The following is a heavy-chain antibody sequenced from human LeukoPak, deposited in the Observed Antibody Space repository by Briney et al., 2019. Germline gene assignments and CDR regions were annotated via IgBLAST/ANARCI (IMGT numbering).Heavy chain of an antibody. J-gene: IGHJ4*02. D-gene: IGHD6-13*01. CDR1: KFTLSSYW. V-gene: IGHV3-7*01. CDR2: IKQDGSEK. Sequence: GGSLRLSCSASKFTLSSYWMSWVRQAPGKGLEWVANIKQDGSEKYYVDSVKGRFTISRDNAKNSLFLQMNSLRAEDTAVYYCARVWRLRQSSCDYWGQGTLVTVSS. CDR3: ARVWRLRQSSCDY.